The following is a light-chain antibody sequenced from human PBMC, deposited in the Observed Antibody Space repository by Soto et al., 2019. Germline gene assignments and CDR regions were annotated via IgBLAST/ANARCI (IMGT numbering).Light chain of an antibody. J-gene: IGKJ2*01. V-gene: IGKV4-1*01. CDR3: HQYYSTPYT. Sequence: DIVMTQSPDSLAVSLGERATINCKSSQSVLSSSNNKNYLAWYQQKPGQPPKLLIYWASTRESGVPDRFSGSGSGTAFTLTISSLQAADVAVYYCHQYYSTPYTFGQGTKLEIK. CDR1: QSVLSSSNNKNY. CDR2: WAS.